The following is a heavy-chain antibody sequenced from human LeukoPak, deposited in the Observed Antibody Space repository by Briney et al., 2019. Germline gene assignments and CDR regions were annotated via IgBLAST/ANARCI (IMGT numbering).Heavy chain of an antibody. D-gene: IGHD6-19*01. CDR2: ISGSGGST. Sequence: PGGSLRLSCAASGFTFSSYAMSWVREAPGKGLEWVSAISGSGGSTYYADSVKGRFTISRDNSKNTLYLQMNSLRAEDTAVYYCAKVVLGGWYFDYWGQGTLVTVSS. CDR3: AKVVLGGWYFDY. CDR1: GFTFSSYA. V-gene: IGHV3-23*01. J-gene: IGHJ4*02.